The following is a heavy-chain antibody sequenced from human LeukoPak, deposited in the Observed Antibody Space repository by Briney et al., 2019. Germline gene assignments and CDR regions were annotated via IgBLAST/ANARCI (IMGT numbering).Heavy chain of an antibody. V-gene: IGHV4-59*12. CDR2: VYYTGST. Sequence: SETLSLTCTVSGGSISNYYWSWIRQPPGKGLEWIGYVYYTGSTYYNPSLKSRVTISVDTSKNQFSLKLSSVTAADTAVYYCARDDFSSYYYYMDVWGKGTTVTVSS. CDR3: ARDDFSSYYYYMDV. D-gene: IGHD2-21*02. J-gene: IGHJ6*03. CDR1: GGSISNYY.